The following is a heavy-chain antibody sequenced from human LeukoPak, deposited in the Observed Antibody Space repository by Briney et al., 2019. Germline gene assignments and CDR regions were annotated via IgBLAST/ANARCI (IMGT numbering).Heavy chain of an antibody. Sequence: GGSLRLSCVVSGFTVSTSYMAWVRQAPGKGLECVSLIWIDGTTHYADSVKGRFTIFGDNSKNTLYLQMNSLRPEDTAVYYCATKYGESWGQGTLVTVSS. CDR2: IWIDGTT. V-gene: IGHV3-66*02. J-gene: IGHJ5*02. D-gene: IGHD4/OR15-4a*01. CDR1: GFTVSTSY. CDR3: ATKYGES.